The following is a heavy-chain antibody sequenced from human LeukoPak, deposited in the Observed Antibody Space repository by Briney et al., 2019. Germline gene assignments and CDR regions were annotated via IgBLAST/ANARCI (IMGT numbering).Heavy chain of an antibody. Sequence: GGSLRLSCAASGFTFSSYDMNWVRQAPGKGLEWVSYITSSSGTIHYADSVKGRFTISRDNAKSSLYLQMNSLRAGDTAIYYCARDPSGDYDFDYWGQGTLVTVSS. CDR3: ARDPSGDYDFDY. D-gene: IGHD4-17*01. CDR1: GFTFSSYD. J-gene: IGHJ4*02. V-gene: IGHV3-48*01. CDR2: ITSSSGTI.